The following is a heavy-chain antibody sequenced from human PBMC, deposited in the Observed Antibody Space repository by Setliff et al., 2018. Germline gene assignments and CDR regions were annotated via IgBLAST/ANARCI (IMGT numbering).Heavy chain of an antibody. CDR2: INAGNGNT. V-gene: IGHV1-3*01. D-gene: IGHD6-19*01. J-gene: IGHJ4*02. CDR3: ARDGVAVPGSQDY. Sequence: ASVKVSCKASGYTFTSYAMHWVRQAPGQRLEWMGWINAGNGNTKYSQKFQGRVTITRDTSTATAYMELRSLRFDDTAMYYCARDGVAVPGSQDYWGQGTLVTVSS. CDR1: GYTFTSYA.